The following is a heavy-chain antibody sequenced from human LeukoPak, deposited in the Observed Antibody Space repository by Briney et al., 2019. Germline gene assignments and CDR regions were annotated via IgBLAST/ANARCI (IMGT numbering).Heavy chain of an antibody. J-gene: IGHJ4*02. V-gene: IGHV5-51*01. D-gene: IGHD2-2*02. CDR1: GYSFSNYW. CDR2: IYPGDSAT. Sequence: GESLKISCKGSGYSFSNYWIGWVRQMPGKGLEWMGIIYPGDSATRYIPSFQGQVTISADKSISTAYLQWSSLKASDTAMYYCARQYCSSTNCYTGSSYYLDYWGQGTLVTVSP. CDR3: ARQYCSSTNCYTGSSYYLDY.